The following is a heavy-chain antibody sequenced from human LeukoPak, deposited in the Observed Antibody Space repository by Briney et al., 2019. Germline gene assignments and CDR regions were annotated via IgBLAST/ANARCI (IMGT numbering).Heavy chain of an antibody. J-gene: IGHJ4*02. CDR1: RYTLTELS. D-gene: IGHD7-27*01. CDR3: ATPPGDWGSDYYFDY. V-gene: IGHV1-24*01. CDR2: FDPEDGET. Sequence: ASVKVSCKVSRYTLTELSMHWVRQAPGKGREWMGGFDPEDGETIYAQKFQGRVTMTEDTSTDTAYMELSGLRSEDTAVYYCATPPGDWGSDYYFDYWGQGTLVTVSS.